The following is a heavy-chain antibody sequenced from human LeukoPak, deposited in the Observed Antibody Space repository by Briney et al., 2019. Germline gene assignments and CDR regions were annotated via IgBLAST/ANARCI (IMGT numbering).Heavy chain of an antibody. CDR2: IYSGGST. J-gene: IGHJ4*02. CDR3: ARDGESGSGSFDY. Sequence: GGSLRLSCAASGFTVSSNYMSWVRQAPGKGLEWVSVIYSGGSTYYADSVKGRFTISRDNSKNTLYLQMNSLRAEDTAVYYCARDGESGSGSFDYWGQGTLVTVSS. CDR1: GFTVSSNY. V-gene: IGHV3-66*01. D-gene: IGHD3-10*01.